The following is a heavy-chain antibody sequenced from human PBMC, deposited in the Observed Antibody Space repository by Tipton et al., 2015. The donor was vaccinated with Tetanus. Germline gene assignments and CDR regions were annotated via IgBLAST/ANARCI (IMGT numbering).Heavy chain of an antibody. V-gene: IGHV3-23*01. J-gene: IGHJ2*01. CDR3: AKDLSPNLGFDR. CDR2: ITSGGNIP. Sequence: SLRLSCAASGFTFSSYALSWVRQPPGKGLEWVSSITSGGNIPYYADSVRGRFTISRDNSRDTLYLHMDSLRAEDTAVYYCAKDLSPNLGFDRWGRGTLVTVSS. D-gene: IGHD1-14*01. CDR1: GFTFSSYA.